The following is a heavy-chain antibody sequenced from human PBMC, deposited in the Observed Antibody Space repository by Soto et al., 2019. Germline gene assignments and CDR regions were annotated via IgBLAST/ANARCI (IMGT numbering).Heavy chain of an antibody. CDR1: GGSISSYY. CDR2: IYYSGST. Sequence: SSETLSLTCTVSGGSISSYYWSWIRQPPGKGLEWIGYIYYSGSTNYNPSLKSRVTISVDTSKNQFSLKLSSVTAADTAVYYCARGGCSGGSCYLYYYYYGMDVWGQGTTVTVSS. V-gene: IGHV4-59*01. CDR3: ARGGCSGGSCYLYYYYYGMDV. J-gene: IGHJ6*02. D-gene: IGHD2-15*01.